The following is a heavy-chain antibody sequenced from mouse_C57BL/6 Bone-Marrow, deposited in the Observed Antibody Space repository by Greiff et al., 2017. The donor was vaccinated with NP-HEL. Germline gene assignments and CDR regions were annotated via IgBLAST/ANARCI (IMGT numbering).Heavy chain of an antibody. D-gene: IGHD2-12*01. CDR2: IYPGDGDT. CDR3: AGRGNSDYAMDY. Sequence: QVQLQQSGAELVKPGASVKISCKASGYAFSSYWMNWVKQRPGKGLEWIGQIYPGDGDTNYNGKFKGKATLTADKSSSTAYMQLSSLTSEDSAVYFCAGRGNSDYAMDYWGQGTSVTVSS. J-gene: IGHJ4*01. CDR1: GYAFSSYW. V-gene: IGHV1-80*01.